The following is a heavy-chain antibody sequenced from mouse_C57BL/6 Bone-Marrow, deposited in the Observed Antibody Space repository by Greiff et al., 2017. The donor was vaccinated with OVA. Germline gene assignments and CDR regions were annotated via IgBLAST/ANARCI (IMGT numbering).Heavy chain of an antibody. Sequence: EVKLVESGPGLAKPSQTLSLTCSVTGYSITSDYWNWIRKFPGNKLEYMGYISYSGSTYYNPSLKSRISITRDTSKNQYYLQLNSVTTEDTATYYCARFAGGNYWYFVVWGTGTTVTVSS. CDR2: ISYSGST. CDR3: ARFAGGNYWYFVV. J-gene: IGHJ1*03. V-gene: IGHV3-8*01. D-gene: IGHD2-1*01. CDR1: GYSITSDY.